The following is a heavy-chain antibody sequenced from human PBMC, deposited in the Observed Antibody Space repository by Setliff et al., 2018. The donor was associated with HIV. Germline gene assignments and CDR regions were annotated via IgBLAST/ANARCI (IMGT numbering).Heavy chain of an antibody. Sequence: PGESLRLSCVGSGFSFSLYAIVWVRQAPGKGLEWVSGINWSSRNMGYADSVKGRFTISRDNSKNTIYLQMVSLRAEDTAVYFCAKGNYRFENWGQGTLVTVSS. CDR1: GFSFSLYA. CDR2: INWSSRNM. CDR3: AKGNYRFEN. D-gene: IGHD3-16*02. J-gene: IGHJ4*02. V-gene: IGHV3-23*05.